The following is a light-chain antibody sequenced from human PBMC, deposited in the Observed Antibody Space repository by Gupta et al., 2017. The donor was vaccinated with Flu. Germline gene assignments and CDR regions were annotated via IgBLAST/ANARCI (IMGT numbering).Light chain of an antibody. Sequence: QSPLTQPAPVSGSPDRSPTIPCPETSTDIGSYNYVSCYQQHPGKAPKLMIYEISNRPSGVSYRFAGAKSGNTASLTISGLQAEDEADYYCSSYTRSSTDYVFGTGTKVTVL. CDR1: STDIGSYNY. V-gene: IGLV2-14*01. CDR2: EIS. CDR3: SSYTRSSTDYV. J-gene: IGLJ1*01.